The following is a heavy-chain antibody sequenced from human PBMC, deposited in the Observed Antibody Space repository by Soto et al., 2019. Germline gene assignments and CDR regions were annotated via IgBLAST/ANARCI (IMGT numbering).Heavy chain of an antibody. V-gene: IGHV3-33*01. CDR3: ARCRQQLVLPSDY. CDR2: IWYDGSNK. CDR1: GFTFSSYG. Sequence: QVQLVESGGGVVQPGRSLRLSCAASGFTFSSYGMHWVRQAPGKGLEWVAVIWYDGSNKYYADSVKGRFTISRDNSKNTLYLQMTSLRAEDTAVYYCARCRQQLVLPSDYWGQGTMVTVSS. D-gene: IGHD6-13*01. J-gene: IGHJ4*02.